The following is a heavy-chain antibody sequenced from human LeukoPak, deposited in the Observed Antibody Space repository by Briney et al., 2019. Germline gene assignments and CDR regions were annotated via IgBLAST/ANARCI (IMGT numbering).Heavy chain of an antibody. CDR2: ISSSSSYI. Sequence: AGGSLRLSCAASGFTFSSYSMNWVRQAPGKGLEWVSSISSSSSYIYYADSVKGRFTISRDNAKNSLYLQMNSLRAEDTAVYYCARVRSPRLSYPHTLQYGSGSYDYWGQGTLVTVSS. CDR1: GFTFSSYS. CDR3: ARVRSPRLSYPHTLQYGSGSYDY. D-gene: IGHD3-10*01. J-gene: IGHJ4*02. V-gene: IGHV3-21*01.